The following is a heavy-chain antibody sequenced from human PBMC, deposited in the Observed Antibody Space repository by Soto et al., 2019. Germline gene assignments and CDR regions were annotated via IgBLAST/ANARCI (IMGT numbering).Heavy chain of an antibody. J-gene: IGHJ4*02. CDR2: IKQDGSEK. D-gene: IGHD3-10*01. CDR1: GFSCSRYW. Sequence: GGSLRLSCAASGFSCSRYWMSWVRQAPGKGLEWVANIKQDGSEKYYVASVKGRFTIYRDNAKNSLYLQMNSLRAEDTAVYYCARGSLVLLLFEGLTNFDYSCQATLGTGSS. V-gene: IGHV3-7*01. CDR3: ARGSLVLLLFEGLTNFDY.